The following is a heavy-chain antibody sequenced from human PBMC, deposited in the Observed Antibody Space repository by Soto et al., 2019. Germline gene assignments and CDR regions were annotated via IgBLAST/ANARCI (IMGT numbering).Heavy chain of an antibody. CDR2: IYPGDSDI. J-gene: IGHJ5*02. CDR3: ARLRTRLNWFDP. V-gene: IGHV5-51*01. CDR1: GYIFTNYW. Sequence: PGESLKISCKGSGYIFTNYWIAWVRQMPGKGLEWMGIIYPGDSDIRYSPSFQGQVIISADKSISTAYLQWGSLKASDTAVYYCARLRTRLNWFDPWGQGTLVTVSS.